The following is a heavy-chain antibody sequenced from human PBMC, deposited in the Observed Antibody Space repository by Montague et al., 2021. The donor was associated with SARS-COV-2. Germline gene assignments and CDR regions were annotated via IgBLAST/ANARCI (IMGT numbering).Heavy chain of an antibody. J-gene: IGHJ4*02. V-gene: IGHV3-23*03. CDR2: IYSDGSSK. CDR1: GFTFSSYA. Sequence: SLRLSCAASGFTFSSYAMNWVRQAPGKGLEWVAVIYSDGSSKFYVDSVKGRFTISRDNSKNTLYLQMNSLRAEDTAVYYCATSSGRYGDYFDYWGQGTLVTVSS. CDR3: ATSSGRYGDYFDY. D-gene: IGHD1-26*01.